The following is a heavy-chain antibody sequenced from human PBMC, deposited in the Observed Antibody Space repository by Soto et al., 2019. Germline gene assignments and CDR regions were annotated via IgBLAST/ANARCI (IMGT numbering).Heavy chain of an antibody. CDR3: AIDAVAAAGIRFKDY. Sequence: QVQLVQSGAEVKKPGASVKVSCKASGYTFTSYGLSWVRQAPGQGLEWMGWISAYTGNTNYAQKLQGRVTMTTDTSTSTADLELRSLRSDDTSVYYCAIDAVAAAGIRFKDYWGQGTLVTVSS. V-gene: IGHV1-18*01. D-gene: IGHD6-13*01. CDR1: GYTFTSYG. J-gene: IGHJ4*02. CDR2: ISAYTGNT.